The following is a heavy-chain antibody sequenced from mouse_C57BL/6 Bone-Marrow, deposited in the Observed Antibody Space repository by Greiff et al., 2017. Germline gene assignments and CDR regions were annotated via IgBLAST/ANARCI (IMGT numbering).Heavy chain of an antibody. CDR3: VRSLYGYDRVAYYFDY. V-gene: IGHV1-52*01. CDR1: GYTFTSYW. D-gene: IGHD2-2*01. CDR2: IDPSDSET. Sequence: QVQLQQPGAELVRPGSSVKLSCKASGYTFTSYWMHWVKQRPIQGLEWIGNIDPSDSETHYNQKFKDKATLTVDKSSSTAYMQLSSLTSEDSAVYCCVRSLYGYDRVAYYFDYWGQGTTLTVSS. J-gene: IGHJ2*01.